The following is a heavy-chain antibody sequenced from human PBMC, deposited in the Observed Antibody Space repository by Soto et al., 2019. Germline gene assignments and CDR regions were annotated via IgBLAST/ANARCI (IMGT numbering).Heavy chain of an antibody. Sequence: SLEIASAAYEYTLGNNYISCVRHTPRKGLGWISTITSSGGSTYYTASVKGRVTISRDNANNSLYLQMTGLRAEDTALYYCASEKYTNYANYFD. CDR2: ITSSGGST. D-gene: IGHD3-16*01. CDR3: ASEKYTNYANYFD. V-gene: IGHV3-11*01. J-gene: IGHJ5*02. CDR1: EYTLGNNY.